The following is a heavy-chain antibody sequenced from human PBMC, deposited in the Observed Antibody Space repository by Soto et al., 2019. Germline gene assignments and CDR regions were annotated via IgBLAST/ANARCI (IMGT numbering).Heavy chain of an antibody. V-gene: IGHV1-18*01. J-gene: IGHJ6*03. Sequence: ASVKVSCKASGYTFTSYGISWVRQAPGQGLEWMGWISAYNGNTNYAQKLQGRVTMTTDTSTSTAYMELRSLRSDDTAVYYCARGGYDFWSGYYNHYYYYMDVWGKGTTVTVSS. D-gene: IGHD3-3*01. CDR1: GYTFTSYG. CDR2: ISAYNGNT. CDR3: ARGGYDFWSGYYNHYYYYMDV.